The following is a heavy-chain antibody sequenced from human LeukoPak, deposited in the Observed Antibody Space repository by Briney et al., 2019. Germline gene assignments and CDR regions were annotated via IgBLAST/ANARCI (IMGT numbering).Heavy chain of an antibody. V-gene: IGHV1-2*02. CDR2: INSNSGGT. CDR1: GYTFTGYY. Sequence: ASVKVSCKASGYTFTGYYIHWLRQAPGQGLEWVGWINSNSGGTHYAQKFQGRVTMKKDMSMTTVYMDLRSLRSDDTAVYYCARDYSAEFFQHWGQGTLVTVSS. D-gene: IGHD2-21*01. CDR3: ARDYSAEFFQH. J-gene: IGHJ1*01.